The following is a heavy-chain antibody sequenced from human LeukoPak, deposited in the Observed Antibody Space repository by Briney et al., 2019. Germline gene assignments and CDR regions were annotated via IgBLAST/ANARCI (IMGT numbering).Heavy chain of an antibody. J-gene: IGHJ6*03. D-gene: IGHD2-2*01. CDR2: INHSGNA. CDR3: ARTILVVPTSYFYFYHMNV. V-gene: IGHV4-34*01. CDR1: GGSFSDYH. Sequence: PSETLSLTCDISGGSFSDYHWTWIRQPPGKGLEWIGEINHSGNANYNPSLKSRVTISVDTSKNQFSLSLSSVTAADAAVSYCARTILVVPTSYFYFYHMNVWGEGTTVTVSS.